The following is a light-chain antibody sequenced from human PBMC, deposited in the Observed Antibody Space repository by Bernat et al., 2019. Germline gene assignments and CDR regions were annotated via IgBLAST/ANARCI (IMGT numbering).Light chain of an antibody. CDR1: SSDVGTYNF. V-gene: IGLV2-23*01. CDR2: EDT. Sequence: QSALTQPASVSGSPGQSITISCAGTSSDVGTYNFVSWLQQHPGKAPKLIIYEDTKRPSGVSDRFSGSNSGNMASLTISGLQAEDEADYYCSSFAGTRDPFGTGTKVTVL. J-gene: IGLJ1*01. CDR3: SSFAGTRDP.